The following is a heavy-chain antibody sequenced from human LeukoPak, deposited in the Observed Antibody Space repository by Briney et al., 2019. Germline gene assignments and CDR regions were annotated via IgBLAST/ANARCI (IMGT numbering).Heavy chain of an antibody. CDR1: GFTFGDYA. V-gene: IGHV3-49*04. CDR2: IRSKAYGGTT. J-gene: IGHJ4*02. CDR3: TVVTGDS. Sequence: GGSLRLSCTASGFTFGDYAMSWVRQAPGKGLEWVGFIRSKAYGGTTEYAASVKGRFTILRDDSKSIAYLQMNSLKTEDTAVYYCTVVTGDSWGQGTLVTVSS. D-gene: IGHD2-21*02.